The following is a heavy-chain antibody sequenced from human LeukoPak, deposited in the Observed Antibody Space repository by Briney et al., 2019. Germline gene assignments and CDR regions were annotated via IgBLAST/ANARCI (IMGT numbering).Heavy chain of an antibody. J-gene: IGHJ6*04. CDR2: IIPIFGTA. CDR1: GCTFSSYA. V-gene: IGHV1-69*13. D-gene: IGHD3-9*01. CDR3: ARADDILTGYGDYYYYGMDV. Sequence: SVKVSCTASGCTFSSYAISWVRQAPGEGLEWMGGIIPIFGTANYAQKFQGRVTITADESTSTAYMELSSLRSEDTAVYYCARADDILTGYGDYYYYGMDVWGKGTTVTVSS.